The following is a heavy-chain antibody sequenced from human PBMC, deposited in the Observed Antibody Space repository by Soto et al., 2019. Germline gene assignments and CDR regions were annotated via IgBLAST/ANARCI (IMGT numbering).Heavy chain of an antibody. Sequence: GGSLRLSCAASGFTFSSYGMHWVRQAPGKGLERVAVISYDGSNKYYADSVKGRFTISRDNSKNTLYLQMNSLRAEDTAVYYCAKDTPGGYYDSSGYHYFDYWGQGTLVTVSS. J-gene: IGHJ4*02. CDR2: ISYDGSNK. D-gene: IGHD3-22*01. CDR1: GFTFSSYG. CDR3: AKDTPGGYYDSSGYHYFDY. V-gene: IGHV3-30*18.